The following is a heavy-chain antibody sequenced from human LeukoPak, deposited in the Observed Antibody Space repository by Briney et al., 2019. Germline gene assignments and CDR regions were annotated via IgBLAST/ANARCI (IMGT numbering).Heavy chain of an antibody. D-gene: IGHD3-10*01. CDR3: ARDPLHALQIGSDAFDI. V-gene: IGHV1-18*01. J-gene: IGHJ3*02. CDR1: GYIFTSYG. Sequence: ASVKVSCKASGYIFTSYGISWVRQAPGQGLEWMGWISAYNGDTNYAQKFQGRVTMTTDTSTSTAYMELRSLRYDDTAVYYCARDPLHALQIGSDAFDIWGQGTMVTVSS. CDR2: ISAYNGDT.